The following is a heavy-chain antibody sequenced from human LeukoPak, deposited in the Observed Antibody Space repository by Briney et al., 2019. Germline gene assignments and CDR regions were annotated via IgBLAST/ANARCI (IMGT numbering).Heavy chain of an antibody. CDR3: ARDGDILTGGYYYMDV. J-gene: IGHJ6*03. CDR1: GGSISSNNYY. D-gene: IGHD3-9*01. CDR2: IYHSGST. V-gene: IGHV4-39*07. Sequence: PSETLSLTCTVSGGSISSNNYYWGWIRQPPGKGLEWIGSIYHSGSTYYNPSLKSRVTISVDTSKNQFSLKLSSVTAADTAVYYCARDGDILTGGYYYMDVWGKGTTVTVSS.